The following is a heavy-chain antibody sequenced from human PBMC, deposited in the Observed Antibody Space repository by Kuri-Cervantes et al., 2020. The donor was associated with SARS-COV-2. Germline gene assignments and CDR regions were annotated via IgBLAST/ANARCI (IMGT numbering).Heavy chain of an antibody. V-gene: IGHV3-7*01. CDR2: IKQDGSEK. CDR3: ARDLFGASGHHTYYYYYYMDV. CDR1: GFTFSSYA. J-gene: IGHJ6*03. Sequence: GESLKISCAASGFTFSSYAMSWVRQAPGKGLEWVANIKQDGSEKYYVDSVKGRFTISRDNAKNSLYLQMNSLRAEDTAVYYCARDLFGASGHHTYYYYYYMDVWGKGTTVTVSS. D-gene: IGHD3-3*01.